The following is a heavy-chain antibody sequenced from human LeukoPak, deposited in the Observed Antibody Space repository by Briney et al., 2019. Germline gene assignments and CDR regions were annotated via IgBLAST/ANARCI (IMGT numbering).Heavy chain of an antibody. CDR2: IKQDGSEK. CDR3: AREKYNWNDDLNYFDY. J-gene: IGHJ4*02. CDR1: GFTFSSYW. V-gene: IGHV3-7*01. Sequence: GGSLRLSCAASGFTFSSYWMSWVRQAPGKGLESVANIKQDGSEKYYVDSVKGRFTISRDNAKNSLYLQMNSLRAEDTAVYYCAREKYNWNDDLNYFDYWGQGTLVTVSS. D-gene: IGHD1-1*01.